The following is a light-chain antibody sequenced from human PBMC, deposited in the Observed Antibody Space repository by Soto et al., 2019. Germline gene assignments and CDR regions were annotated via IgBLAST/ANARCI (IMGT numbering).Light chain of an antibody. CDR3: QQYHIYSET. CDR1: QTVDSW. V-gene: IGKV1-5*03. J-gene: IGKJ1*01. Sequence: IHIAQSPSPVSSPSRKSTPIPCRASQTVDSWLAWYQQRPGKPPNLLIYSASTWASGIPARFSGSGSGTDFTLTINSLQPDDFATYYCQQYHIYSETFGQGTKVDIK. CDR2: SAS.